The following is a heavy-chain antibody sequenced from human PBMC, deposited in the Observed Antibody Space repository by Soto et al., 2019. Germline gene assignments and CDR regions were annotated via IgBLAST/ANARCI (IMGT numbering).Heavy chain of an antibody. CDR1: GGSVNGYY. J-gene: IGHJ5*02. V-gene: IGHV4-34*02. Sequence: QVHLQQWGAGLLKPSETLSLTCAVYGGSVNGYYWNWIRQPPGKGLEWIREINHTGGTHYNPSPKSRVTLSVDTSKNQFSLRLSSVTAADTAIYYCATRITVFGLLIPPFDPWGQGTQVTVSS. CDR2: INHTGGT. D-gene: IGHD3-3*01. CDR3: ATRITVFGLLIPPFDP.